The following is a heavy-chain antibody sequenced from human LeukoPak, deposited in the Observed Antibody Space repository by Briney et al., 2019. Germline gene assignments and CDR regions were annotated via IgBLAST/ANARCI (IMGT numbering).Heavy chain of an antibody. CDR1: GGSISSRSYY. V-gene: IGHV4-39*07. D-gene: IGHD3-9*01. J-gene: IGHJ3*02. CDR2: IYYSGST. Sequence: PSETLSLTCTVSGGSISSRSYYWAWIRQSPGKGLEWLGIIYYSGSTYYNPSLKSRVTISVDTSKNQFSLKLSSVTAADTAVYYCARDAGSLYYDILTGYSPDAFDIWGQGTMVTVSS. CDR3: ARDAGSLYYDILTGYSPDAFDI.